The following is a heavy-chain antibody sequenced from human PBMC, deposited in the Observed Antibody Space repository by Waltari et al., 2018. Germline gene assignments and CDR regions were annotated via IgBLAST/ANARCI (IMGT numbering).Heavy chain of an antibody. CDR2: TIPIFGTA. J-gene: IGHJ4*02. CDR3: ARALVVPAAPSVGPLDY. Sequence: QLQLVHSGTELSTPGSSVKVSCKAYACTFSSYALNWVRQAPRQVLDVMGATIPIFGTADYAPKTQGRDTITADDATGTAYMEVSSLRSEDTAVYDCARALVVPAAPSVGPLDYWGQGTLVTVSS. CDR1: ACTFSSYA. V-gene: IGHV1-69*13. D-gene: IGHD2-2*01.